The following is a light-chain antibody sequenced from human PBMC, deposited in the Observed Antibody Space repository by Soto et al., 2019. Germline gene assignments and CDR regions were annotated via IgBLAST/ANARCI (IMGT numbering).Light chain of an antibody. Sequence: DIVMTQSPLSLPVTPGEPASISCRSSQSLLHSNGYNDLEWYLQKPGQSPHLLIYLGSNRASGVSDRFSGSGSGTDFTLKISRVEAEAVGVYYCMQALQTPRYTFGQGTKLEIK. V-gene: IGKV2-28*01. CDR3: MQALQTPRYT. J-gene: IGKJ2*01. CDR2: LGS. CDR1: QSLLHSNGYND.